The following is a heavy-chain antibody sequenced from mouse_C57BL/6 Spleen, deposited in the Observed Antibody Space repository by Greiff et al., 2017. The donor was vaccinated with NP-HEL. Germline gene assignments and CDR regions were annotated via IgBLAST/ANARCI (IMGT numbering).Heavy chain of an antibody. Sequence: QVQLQQPGAELVKPGASVKVSCKASGYTFTSYWMHWVKQRPGQGLEWIGRIHPSDSDTNYNQKFKGKATLTVDKSSSTAYMQLSSLTSEDSAVYYCAITIYYGSFDYWGQGTTLAVSS. D-gene: IGHD1-1*01. CDR2: IHPSDSDT. J-gene: IGHJ2*01. CDR1: GYTFTSYW. CDR3: AITIYYGSFDY. V-gene: IGHV1-74*01.